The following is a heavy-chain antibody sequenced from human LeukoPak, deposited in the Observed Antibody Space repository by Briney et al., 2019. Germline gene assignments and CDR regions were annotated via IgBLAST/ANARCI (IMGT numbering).Heavy chain of an antibody. J-gene: IGHJ3*02. CDR3: ARNRYCSSTSCSAHVTYDAFDI. CDR2: IYNSGST. Sequence: SETLSLTCAVSGYSIRSGYYWGWIRQPPGKGLEWIGSIYNSGSTYYNPSLKSRVTISVDTSRNQFSLKLSSVTAADTAVYYCARNRYCSSTSCSAHVTYDAFDIWGQGTTVTVSS. V-gene: IGHV4-38-2*01. CDR1: GYSIRSGYY. D-gene: IGHD2-2*01.